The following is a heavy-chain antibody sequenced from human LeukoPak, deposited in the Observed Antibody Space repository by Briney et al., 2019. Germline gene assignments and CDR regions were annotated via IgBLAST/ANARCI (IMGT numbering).Heavy chain of an antibody. V-gene: IGHV3-48*04. J-gene: IGHJ4*02. Sequence: GGSLRLSCAASGFSFNNYFVNWVRQGPGKGLELVSSVSSSGSSTYYADSVKGRFTISRDSAKNSLYLQMNSLRAEDTAVYYCARSIDVDYWGQGTLVTVSS. CDR1: GFSFNNYF. CDR3: ARSIDVDY. D-gene: IGHD2-21*01. CDR2: VSSSGSST.